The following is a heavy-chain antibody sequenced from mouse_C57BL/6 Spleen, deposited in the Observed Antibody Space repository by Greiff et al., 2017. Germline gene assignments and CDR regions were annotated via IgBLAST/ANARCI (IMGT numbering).Heavy chain of an antibody. Sequence: VQLQQPGAELVKPGASVKLSCKASGYTFTSYWMPWVKQRPGQGLEWIGMIHPNSGSTNYNEKFKSKATLTVDKSSSTAYMQLSSLTSEDSAVYYCARVYYGYDGYWYFDVWGTGTTVTVSS. CDR3: ARVYYGYDGYWYFDV. J-gene: IGHJ1*03. CDR1: GYTFTSYW. D-gene: IGHD2-2*01. V-gene: IGHV1-64*01. CDR2: IHPNSGST.